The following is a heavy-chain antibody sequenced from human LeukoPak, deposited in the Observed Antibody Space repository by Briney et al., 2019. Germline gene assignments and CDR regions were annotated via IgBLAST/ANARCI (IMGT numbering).Heavy chain of an antibody. CDR3: ASQYSSSWSFDY. V-gene: IGHV3-33*08. Sequence: GGSLRLSCAASGFTFTNYWMHWVRQAPGKGLEWVAVILSDGSKEFYTDSVKGRFTISRDNSKNTLFLQMNSLRAEDTAVYYCASQYSSSWSFDYWGQGTLVTVSS. CDR2: ILSDGSKE. D-gene: IGHD6-13*01. CDR1: GFTFTNYW. J-gene: IGHJ4*02.